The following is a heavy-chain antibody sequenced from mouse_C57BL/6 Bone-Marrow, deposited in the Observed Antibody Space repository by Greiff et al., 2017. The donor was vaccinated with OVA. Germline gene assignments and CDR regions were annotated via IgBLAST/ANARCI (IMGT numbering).Heavy chain of an antibody. CDR1: GYTFTDFY. D-gene: IGHD1-2*01. CDR3: ARYGGGPFDY. CDR2: VNPYYGGA. J-gene: IGHJ3*01. Sequence: EVPLQQSGPELLKPGASVKISCKASGYTFTDFYMNGVRQSHGKSLELIWVVNPYYGGASYNQQFKGKATLTVDKSSSTAYMELRSLTSEDSAVYYCARYGGGPFDYWGKGTLVTVSA. V-gene: IGHV1-26*01.